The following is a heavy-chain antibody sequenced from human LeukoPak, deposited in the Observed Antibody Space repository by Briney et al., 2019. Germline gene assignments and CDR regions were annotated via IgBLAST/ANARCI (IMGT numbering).Heavy chain of an antibody. V-gene: IGHV1-46*01. CDR3: ARDIEGGDFDY. CDR1: GYTFTSYY. Sequence: ASVKVSCKASGYTFTSYYMHWVRQAPGQGLEWMGVINPSGGSTTYAQNFQDRVTMTRDTSTSTVYMELSSLRSEDTAVYYCARDIEGGDFDYWGQGTLVTVSS. CDR2: INPSGGST. D-gene: IGHD3-16*01. J-gene: IGHJ4*02.